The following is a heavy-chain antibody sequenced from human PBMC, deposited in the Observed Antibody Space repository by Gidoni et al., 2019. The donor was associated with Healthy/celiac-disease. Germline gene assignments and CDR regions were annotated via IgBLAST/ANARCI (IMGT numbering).Heavy chain of an antibody. CDR2: FDPEDGET. Sequence: QVQLVQSGAEVKKPGASVKVSCKVSGYTLPELSMHWVRQAPGKGLEWMGGFDPEDGETIYAQKFQGRVTMTEDTSTDTAYMELSSLRSEDTAVYYCATDLFASSSRGYYYYYGMDVWGQGTTVTVSS. CDR3: ATDLFASSSRGYYYYYGMDV. D-gene: IGHD6-6*01. CDR1: GYTLPELS. J-gene: IGHJ6*02. V-gene: IGHV1-24*01.